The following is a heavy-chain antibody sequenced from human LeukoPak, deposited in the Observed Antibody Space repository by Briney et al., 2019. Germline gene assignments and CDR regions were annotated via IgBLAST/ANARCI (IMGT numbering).Heavy chain of an antibody. CDR3: ATYPGPTIQGSFDY. CDR1: GYTFTSYY. Sequence: GASVKVSCKASGYTFTSYYLHWVRQAPGQGLEWMGIINPSGGSTSYAQKFQGRVTMTRDTSTSTVYMDLSSLRSEDTAVYYCATYPGPTIQGSFDYWGQGTLVTVSS. D-gene: IGHD5-18*01. J-gene: IGHJ4*02. CDR2: INPSGGST. V-gene: IGHV1-46*01.